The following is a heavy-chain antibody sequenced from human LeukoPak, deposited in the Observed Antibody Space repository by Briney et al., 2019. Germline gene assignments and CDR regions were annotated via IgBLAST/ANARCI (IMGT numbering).Heavy chain of an antibody. Sequence: PRGSLRLSCAASGFTFSSYAMSWVRQAPGKGLEWVSAISGSGGSTYYADSVKGRFTISRDNSKNTLYLQMNSLRAEDTAVYYCAKRRTHIVVVPAAIGAFDIWGQGTMVTVSS. D-gene: IGHD2-2*01. CDR1: GFTFSSYA. V-gene: IGHV3-23*01. J-gene: IGHJ3*02. CDR2: ISGSGGST. CDR3: AKRRTHIVVVPAAIGAFDI.